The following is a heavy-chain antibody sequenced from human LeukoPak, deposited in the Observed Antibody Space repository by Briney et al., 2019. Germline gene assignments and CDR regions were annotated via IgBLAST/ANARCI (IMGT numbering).Heavy chain of an antibody. Sequence: GRSLRLSCAASGFTFSNYPLDWVRQAPGKGLEWVALISYDGSNTEYADSVKGRFTISRDNSKNTLYLPMDLLTAKDTAGYYCARAISSAWHNFDYSGQGTPVTVSS. V-gene: IGHV3-30-3*01. J-gene: IGHJ4*02. CDR1: GFTFSNYP. CDR2: ISYDGSNT. CDR3: ARAISSAWHNFDY. D-gene: IGHD6-19*01.